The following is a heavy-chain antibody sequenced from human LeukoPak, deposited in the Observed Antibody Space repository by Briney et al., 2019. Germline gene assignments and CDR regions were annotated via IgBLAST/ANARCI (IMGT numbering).Heavy chain of an antibody. D-gene: IGHD4-17*01. CDR1: GFIFSSYS. V-gene: IGHV3-21*01. Sequence: GGSLRLSCAASGFIFSSYSMNWVRQAPGKGLEWVSSISSSSSYIYYADSVKGRFTISRDNAKNSLYLQMNSLRAEDTAVYYCARIPFYGDYTLDYWGQGTLVTVSS. CDR2: ISSSSSYI. J-gene: IGHJ4*02. CDR3: ARIPFYGDYTLDY.